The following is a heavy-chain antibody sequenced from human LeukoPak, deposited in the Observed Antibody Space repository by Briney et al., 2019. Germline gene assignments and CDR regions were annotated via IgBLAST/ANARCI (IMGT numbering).Heavy chain of an antibody. CDR3: ARSFLGDWYFDL. J-gene: IGHJ2*01. V-gene: IGHV4-59*01. CDR2: IYYSGGT. Sequence: PSETLSLTCTVSGGSISSYYWSWIRQPPGKGLEWIGYIYYSGGTNYNPSLKSRVTMSVDTSKDQFSLRLTSVTAADTAVYYCARSFLGDWYFDLWGRGTLVTVSS. CDR1: GGSISSYY. D-gene: IGHD1-26*01.